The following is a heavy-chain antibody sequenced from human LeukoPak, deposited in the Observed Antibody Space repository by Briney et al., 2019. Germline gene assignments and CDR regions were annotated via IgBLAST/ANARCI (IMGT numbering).Heavy chain of an antibody. V-gene: IGHV4-34*01. D-gene: IGHD3-16*01. CDR1: GGSFSGYS. CDR2: INHSGST. CDR3: ARDFGEAEQSNWFDP. Sequence: SETLSLTCAVYGGSFSGYSWSWIRQPPGKGLEWIGEINHSGSTNYKASLKSRVTISVDTSKNQFSLKLSSVTAADTAVYNCARDFGEAEQSNWFDPWGQGTLVTVSS. J-gene: IGHJ5*02.